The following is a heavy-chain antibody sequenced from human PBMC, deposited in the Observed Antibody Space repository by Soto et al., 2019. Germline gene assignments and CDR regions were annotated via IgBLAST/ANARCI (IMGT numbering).Heavy chain of an antibody. D-gene: IGHD6-19*01. V-gene: IGHV3-33*01. CDR3: ARHFPSSGPFDY. J-gene: IGHJ4*02. CDR2: IWYDGSNK. Sequence: PGGSLRLSCAASGFTISSYGMHWVRQAPGKGLEWVAVIWYDGSNKYYADSVKGRFTISRDNSKNTLYLQMNSLRAEDTAVYYCARHFPSSGPFDYWGQGTLVNVSS. CDR1: GFTISSYG.